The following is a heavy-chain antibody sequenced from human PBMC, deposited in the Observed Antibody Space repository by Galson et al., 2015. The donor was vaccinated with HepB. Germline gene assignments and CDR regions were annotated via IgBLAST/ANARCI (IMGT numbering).Heavy chain of an antibody. D-gene: IGHD3-16*02. J-gene: IGHJ3*02. V-gene: IGHV4-59*08. Sequence: LSLTCTVSGGSISSYYWSWIRQPPGKGLEWIGYIYYSGSTNYNPSLKSRVTISVDTSKNQFSLKLSSVTAADTAVYYCASNRFRIDAFDIWGQGTMVTVSS. CDR3: ASNRFRIDAFDI. CDR1: GGSISSYY. CDR2: IYYSGST.